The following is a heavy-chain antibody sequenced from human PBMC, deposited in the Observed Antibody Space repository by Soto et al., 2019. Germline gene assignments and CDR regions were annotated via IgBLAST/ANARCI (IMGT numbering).Heavy chain of an antibody. Sequence: QITLKESGPTLVKPTQTLTLTCTFSGFSLSTSGVGVGWISQPPGKALEWLALIYLDDDKRYSPSLKSRLTITKDTSKDQVVLTMTNMDPVDTATYYCSHGVGPLGYWGQGTLVTVSS. CDR1: GFSLSTSGVG. J-gene: IGHJ4*02. CDR3: SHGVGPLGY. V-gene: IGHV2-5*02. CDR2: IYLDDDK. D-gene: IGHD3-16*01.